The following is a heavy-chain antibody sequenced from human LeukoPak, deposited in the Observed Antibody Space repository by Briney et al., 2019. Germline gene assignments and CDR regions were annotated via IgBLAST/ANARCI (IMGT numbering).Heavy chain of an antibody. Sequence: GASVKVSCKASGGTFSSYVITWVRQAPGQGLEWMGGVIPIFHTSYYSQKFQGRVTITADESTSTVYMDLSSLRSEDTALYYCAKMSGSYFVRIDYWGQGTLVTVSS. J-gene: IGHJ4*02. CDR1: GGTFSSYV. V-gene: IGHV1-69*13. CDR2: VIPIFHTS. D-gene: IGHD3-10*01. CDR3: AKMSGSYFVRIDY.